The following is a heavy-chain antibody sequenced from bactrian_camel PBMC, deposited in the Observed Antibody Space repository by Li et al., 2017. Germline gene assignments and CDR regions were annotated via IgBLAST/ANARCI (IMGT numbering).Heavy chain of an antibody. CDR3: ATVRGFYDRDHARIVLLLSPRLLAT. CDR2: IDSDGST. Sequence: HVQLVESGGGSVQDGGSLRLSCAASGYTYSSYCMGWFRQAPGKEREGVAAIDSDGSTSYANSVKGRFTVSRDNDEKTVYLQMHSLKPEDTAVYYCATVRGFYDRDHARIVLLLSPRLLATGAGGPRSP. CDR1: GYTYSSYC. V-gene: IGHV3S53*01. J-gene: IGHJ4*01. D-gene: IGHD4*01.